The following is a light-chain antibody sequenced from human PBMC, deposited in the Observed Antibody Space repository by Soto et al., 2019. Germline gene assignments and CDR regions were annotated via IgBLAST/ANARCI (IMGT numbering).Light chain of an antibody. CDR1: QSITYW. V-gene: IGKV1-5*01. CDR2: DVF. Sequence: DIQMTQSPSSLSASVGDRVTITCRASQSITYWLAWYQQKPGRAPKLLIYDVFNLQSGVPSRFSGSGSGTEFTLTISSXXPDDSATYYCQQYHSFSFTFGQGTKLEIK. J-gene: IGKJ2*01. CDR3: QQYHSFSFT.